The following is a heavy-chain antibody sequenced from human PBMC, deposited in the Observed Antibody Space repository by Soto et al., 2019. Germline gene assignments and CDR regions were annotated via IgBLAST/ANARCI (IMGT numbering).Heavy chain of an antibody. CDR3: ARGYYGSGSYYLPSDY. CDR1: GYTFTSYA. Sequence: GASVKVSCKASGYTFTSYAMHRVRQAPGQRLEWMGWINAGNGNTKYSQKFQGRVTITRDTSASTAYMELSSLRSEDTAVYYCARGYYGSGSYYLPSDYWGQGTLVTVSS. D-gene: IGHD3-10*01. CDR2: INAGNGNT. V-gene: IGHV1-3*01. J-gene: IGHJ4*02.